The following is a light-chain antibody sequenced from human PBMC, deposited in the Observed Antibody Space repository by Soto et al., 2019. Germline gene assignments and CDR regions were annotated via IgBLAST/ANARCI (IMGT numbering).Light chain of an antibody. V-gene: IGLV2-14*01. CDR2: EVS. J-gene: IGLJ1*01. CDR1: SSDVGGYNY. CDR3: SSFTTSRFYV. Sequence: QSALTQPASVSGSPGQSITISCTGTSSDVGGYNYVSWYQQHPGKAPKLMIYEVSNRPSGVSNRFSASKSGLTASLTISGLQAEDEADYYCSSFTTSRFYVFGPGTKLTVL.